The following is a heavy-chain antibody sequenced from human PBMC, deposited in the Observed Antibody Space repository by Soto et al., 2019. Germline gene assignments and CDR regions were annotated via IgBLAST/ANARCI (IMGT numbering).Heavy chain of an antibody. CDR3: ARDKDLEPTVWGY. CDR2: IYYSGAT. J-gene: IGHJ4*02. Sequence: QVHLQESGPGLVRPSETLSLSCSVSGDSMATGGHYYNWIRHLPGKGLEWIGYIYYSGATHYSPSLRPRATISIDTSKNQFSLRLISVTAADTALYFCARDKDLEPTVWGYWGQGIQVTASS. V-gene: IGHV4-31*02. D-gene: IGHD7-27*01. CDR1: GDSMATGGHY.